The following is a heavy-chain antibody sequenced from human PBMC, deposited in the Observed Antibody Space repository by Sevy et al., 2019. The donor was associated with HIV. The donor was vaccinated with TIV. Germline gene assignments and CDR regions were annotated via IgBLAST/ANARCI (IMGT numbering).Heavy chain of an antibody. CDR2: VHYSGRT. V-gene: IGHV4-39*01. Sequence: SETLSLTCTVSGGSISSGNYLWSWIRQTPGKGLEWIGTVHYSGRTYYNPSLKSRVTISEDTSKNQFSLNLNSVTAADTAVYFCARNFDYWGQGILVTVSS. CDR1: GGSISSGNYL. CDR3: ARNFDY. J-gene: IGHJ4*02.